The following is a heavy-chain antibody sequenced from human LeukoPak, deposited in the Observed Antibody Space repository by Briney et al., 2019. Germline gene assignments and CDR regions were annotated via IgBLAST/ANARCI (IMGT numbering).Heavy chain of an antibody. D-gene: IGHD5-18*01. Sequence: GASVKVSCKGSGYTFSGYYLHWVRQAPGQGLEWMGHIDPNSGGTKYAQKFQGRVTMTRDTSTTSAYMELSSLIFDDTAVYYCARDLGYGYGSVWHKYFDYWGHGTLVTVSS. J-gene: IGHJ4*01. CDR1: GYTFSGYY. CDR3: ARDLGYGYGSVWHKYFDY. V-gene: IGHV1-2*06. CDR2: IDPNSGGT.